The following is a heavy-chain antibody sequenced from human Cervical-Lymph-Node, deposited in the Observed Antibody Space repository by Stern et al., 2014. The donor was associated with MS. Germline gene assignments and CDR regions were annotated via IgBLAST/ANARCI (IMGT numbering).Heavy chain of an antibody. CDR1: GYTFTSYG. D-gene: IGHD3-22*01. Sequence: QVQLVQSGAEVKKPGASVKVSCKASGYTFTSYGISWVRQAPGQGLEWMGWISAYNGNTNYAQKLQGRVTMTTDTSTSTAYMELRSLRSDDTAVYYCARARKTYYYDSSGYLMDDYWGQGTLVTVSS. CDR3: ARARKTYYYDSSGYLMDDY. J-gene: IGHJ4*02. V-gene: IGHV1-18*04. CDR2: ISAYNGNT.